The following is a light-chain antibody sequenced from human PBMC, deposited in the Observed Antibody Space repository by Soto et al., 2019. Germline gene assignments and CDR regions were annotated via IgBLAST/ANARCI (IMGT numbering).Light chain of an antibody. CDR2: STG. Sequence: QAVVTQEPSLTVSPGGTVTLTCASSTGAVTSGSYPSWFQQKPGQAPRALIYSTGDKHPWTPARFSASLLGDKAALTLSGVQAEDEGDYYCLLYYAESHLVVFGGGTKLTVL. J-gene: IGLJ2*01. CDR1: TGAVTSGSY. CDR3: LLYYAESHLVV. V-gene: IGLV7-43*01.